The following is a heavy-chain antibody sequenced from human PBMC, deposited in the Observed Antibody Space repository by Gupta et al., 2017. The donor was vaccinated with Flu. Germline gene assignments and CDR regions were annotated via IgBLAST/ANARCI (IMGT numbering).Heavy chain of an antibody. CDR2: INPDGSST. D-gene: IGHD4-17*01. Sequence: SYMQWVRQAPGKGLVWVSRINPDGSSTTYAESVKGRFTISRDNAKNTLYLQMNSLGDDDTAVYYCATVTSGCWGQGTLVTVSS. J-gene: IGHJ4*02. CDR1: SY. V-gene: IGHV3-74*03. CDR3: ATVTSGC.